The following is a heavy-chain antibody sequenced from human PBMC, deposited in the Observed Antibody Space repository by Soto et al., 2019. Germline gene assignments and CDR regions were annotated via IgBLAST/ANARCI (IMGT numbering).Heavy chain of an antibody. CDR1: VFTFSIYP. J-gene: IGHJ3*02. CDR2: IRGSGGRT. D-gene: IGHD2-21*02. V-gene: IGHV3-23*01. Sequence: PWGSLIISCAASVFTFSIYPMSWVRQSRVKGLEWVSAIRGSGGRTYYADSVKGRFTISRENSKNTLYPQMKSLRAEDTAVYYCAKPREVVTAINDAFDIWGQGTMVTVSS. CDR3: AKPREVVTAINDAFDI.